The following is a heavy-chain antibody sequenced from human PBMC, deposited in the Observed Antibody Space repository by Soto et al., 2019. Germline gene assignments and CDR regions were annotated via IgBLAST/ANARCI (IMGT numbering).Heavy chain of an antibody. CDR3: ARDRYSSSPDAFDI. J-gene: IGHJ3*02. V-gene: IGHV4-34*01. CDR2: INHSGST. Sequence: SETLSLTCAVYGGSCIGYYWSWIRQPPGKGLEWIGEINHSGSTNYNPSLKSRVTISVDTSKNQFSLKLSSVTAADTAMYYCARDRYSSSPDAFDIWGQGTMVTVSS. CDR1: GGSCIGYY. D-gene: IGHD6-13*01.